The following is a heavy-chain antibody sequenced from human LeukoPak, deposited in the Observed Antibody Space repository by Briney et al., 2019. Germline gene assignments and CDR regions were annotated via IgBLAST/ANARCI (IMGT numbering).Heavy chain of an antibody. D-gene: IGHD3-16*01. CDR1: GFTFTSYA. CDR3: ARDGLWDGMDV. CDR2: ISAGGTI. Sequence: GGSLRLSCAASGFTFTSYAMSWVSQAPGKGLEWVSAISAGGTIHYAGSVKGRFTISRDNAKNSLYLQMNSLRAEDTAVYYCARDGLWDGMDVWGQGTTVTVSS. J-gene: IGHJ6*02. V-gene: IGHV3-69-1*02.